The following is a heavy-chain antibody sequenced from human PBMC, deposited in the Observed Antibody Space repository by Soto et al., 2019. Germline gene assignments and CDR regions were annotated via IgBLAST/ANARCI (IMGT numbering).Heavy chain of an antibody. J-gene: IGHJ4*02. CDR2: MYYSGTT. Sequence: SETLSLTCTVSGGSVSSGAYYWSWIRQHPGKGLEWIGFMYYSGTTYYNPSLKSRVTMSADTSKNQFSLKLNSVTAADTAVYYCARALAVRPTGDLSYFDYWGLGTLVTVSS. CDR3: ARALAVRPTGDLSYFDY. CDR1: GGSVSSGAYY. D-gene: IGHD6-6*01. V-gene: IGHV4-31*03.